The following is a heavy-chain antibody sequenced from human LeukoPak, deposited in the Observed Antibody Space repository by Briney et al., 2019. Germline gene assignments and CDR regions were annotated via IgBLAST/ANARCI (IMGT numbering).Heavy chain of an antibody. CDR3: ARGRGTAMVTGDI. CDR1: GGSISSSSYY. J-gene: IGHJ3*02. V-gene: IGHV4-39*07. CDR2: IYYSGST. D-gene: IGHD5-18*01. Sequence: MSSETLSLTCTVSGGSISSSSYYWGWIRQPPGKGLEWIGSIYYSGSTYYNPSLKSRVTISVDTSKNQFSLKLSSVTAADTAVYYCARGRGTAMVTGDIWGQGTMVTVSS.